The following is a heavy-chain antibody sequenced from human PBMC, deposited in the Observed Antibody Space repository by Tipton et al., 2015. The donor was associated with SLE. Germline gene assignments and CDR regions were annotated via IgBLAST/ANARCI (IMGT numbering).Heavy chain of an antibody. CDR2: INSGGTTT. Sequence: GSLRLSCAASGFTFNRFWMHWVRQAPGKGLVWVSHINSGGTTTTYADSVRGRFTISRDNAKNTVYLQMNSLRAEDTAVYYCAREAMAFDDWGQGALVACSS. CDR1: GFTFNRFW. J-gene: IGHJ5*02. D-gene: IGHD5-24*01. V-gene: IGHV3-74*01. CDR3: AREAMAFDD.